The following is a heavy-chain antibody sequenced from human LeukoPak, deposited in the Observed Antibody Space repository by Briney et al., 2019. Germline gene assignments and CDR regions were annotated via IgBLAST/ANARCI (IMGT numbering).Heavy chain of an antibody. D-gene: IGHD1-26*01. V-gene: IGHV3-23*01. CDR3: AKLVGATTLVDY. Sequence: PGGSLRLSCAASGFTFGSYWMSWVRQAPGKGLEWVSAISGSGGSTYYADSVKGRFTISRDNSKNTLYLQMNSLRAEDTAVYYCAKLVGATTLVDYWGQGTLVTVSS. CDR2: ISGSGGST. CDR1: GFTFGSYW. J-gene: IGHJ4*02.